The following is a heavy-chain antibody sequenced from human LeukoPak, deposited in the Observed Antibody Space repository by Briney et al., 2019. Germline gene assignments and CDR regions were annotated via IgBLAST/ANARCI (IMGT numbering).Heavy chain of an antibody. CDR2: INPDGGSA. CDR3: ARFKVTVTSIP. V-gene: IGHV3-74*01. D-gene: IGHD4-11*01. J-gene: IGHJ5*02. CDR1: GFTFSDYW. Sequence: GGSLRLSCAASGFTFSDYWMHWVRQAPGKGLVWVSRINPDGGSASYADSVRGRFTISRDNAKNTLYLQMNSLRAEDTAVYYCARFKVTVTSIPWGQGTLVTVSS.